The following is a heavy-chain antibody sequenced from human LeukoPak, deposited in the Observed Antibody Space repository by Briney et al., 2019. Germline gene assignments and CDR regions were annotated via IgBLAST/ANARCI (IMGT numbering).Heavy chain of an antibody. D-gene: IGHD2/OR15-2a*01. CDR2: IYYSGST. CDR1: GGSISSYY. V-gene: IGHV4-59*01. Sequence: SETLSLTCTVSGGSISSYYWSWIRQPPGKGLEWIGYIYYSGSTNYNPSPKSRVTISVDTSKNQFSLKLSSVSAADTAVYYCAKSKGYGLIDIWGQGTMVTVSS. J-gene: IGHJ3*02. CDR3: AKSKGYGLIDI.